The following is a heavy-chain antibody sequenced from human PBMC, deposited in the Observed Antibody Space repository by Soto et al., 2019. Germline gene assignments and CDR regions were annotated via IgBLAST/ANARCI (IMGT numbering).Heavy chain of an antibody. Sequence: PGGSLRLSCAASGFTFSSYAMSWVRQAPGEGLEWVSAISGSGGSTYYADSVKGRFTISRDNSKNTLYLQMNSLRAEDTAVYYCAKGPHVGKDIVVVVAAIGYAFDIWGQGTMVTVSS. D-gene: IGHD2-15*01. CDR2: ISGSGGST. J-gene: IGHJ3*02. CDR1: GFTFSSYA. CDR3: AKGPHVGKDIVVVVAAIGYAFDI. V-gene: IGHV3-23*01.